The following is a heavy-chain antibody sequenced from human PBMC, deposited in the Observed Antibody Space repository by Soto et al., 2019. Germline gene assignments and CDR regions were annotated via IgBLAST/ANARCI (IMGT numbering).Heavy chain of an antibody. J-gene: IGHJ4*02. CDR1: GDSVSSNSAA. V-gene: IGHV6-1*01. D-gene: IGHD3-16*01. Sequence: QVKLQQSGPGLVKPSQTLSLTCAISGDSVSSNSAAWNWIRQSPSRGFEWLGRTYYRSKWYNEYAVSVKGRISINSDTSKNPFSLQLNSVTPEDTAVYYCARTGGATDSWGQGTLVTVSS. CDR3: ARTGGATDS. CDR2: TYYRSKWYN.